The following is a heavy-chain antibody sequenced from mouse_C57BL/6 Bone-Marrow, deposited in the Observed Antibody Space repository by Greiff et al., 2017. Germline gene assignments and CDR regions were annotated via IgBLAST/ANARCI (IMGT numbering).Heavy chain of an antibody. V-gene: IGHV1-81*01. D-gene: IGHD2-4*01. CDR1: GYTFISYG. J-gene: IGHJ2*01. Sequence: VQLQQSGAELARPGASVKLSCKASGYTFISYGISWVKQRTGQGLEWIGEIYPRSGNTYYNEKFKGKATLTADKSSSTAYMELRSLTSEDSAVYFCARNYYDYDYFDYWGQGTTLTVSS. CDR3: ARNYYDYDYFDY. CDR2: IYPRSGNT.